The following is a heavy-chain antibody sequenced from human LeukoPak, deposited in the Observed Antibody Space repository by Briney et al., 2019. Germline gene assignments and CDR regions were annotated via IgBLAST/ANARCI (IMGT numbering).Heavy chain of an antibody. CDR2: VSTSSRST. D-gene: IGHD3-10*01. V-gene: IGHV3-48*01. J-gene: IGHJ4*02. Sequence: GGSLRLSCTASGFTFSGFSMHWVRQAPGKGLEWLSYVSTSSRSTYYADSVKGRFTISRDNAKNTLFLDMHSLRPGDSAVYYCARSAVRGVACDYWGQGTLLTVSS. CDR1: GFTFSGFS. CDR3: ARSAVRGVACDY.